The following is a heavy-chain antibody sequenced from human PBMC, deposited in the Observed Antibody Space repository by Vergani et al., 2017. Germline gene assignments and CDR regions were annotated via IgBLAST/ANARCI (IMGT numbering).Heavy chain of an antibody. V-gene: IGHV3-33*01. J-gene: IGHJ3*02. CDR3: ARDPGRYNWINAFDI. D-gene: IGHD1-20*01. CDR1: GFTFSSYG. Sequence: QVQLVESGGGVVQPGRSLRLSCAASGFTFSSYGMHWVRQAPGTGLEGVAVIWYDGSNKYYADSVKGLLTISRDNSKNTLYLQMKSLRAEDTAVYYCARDPGRYNWINAFDIWGQGTMVTVSS. CDR2: IWYDGSNK.